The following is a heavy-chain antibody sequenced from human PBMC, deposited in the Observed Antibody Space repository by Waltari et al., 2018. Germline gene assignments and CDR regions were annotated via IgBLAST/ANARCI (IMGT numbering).Heavy chain of an antibody. V-gene: IGHV4-39*01. Sequence: QLQLQESGPRLVRPSETLSLTCTVFGYSLRISSPLYWGWIRQPPGKGPEWLGTLYYRGSTYYNPSLGSRVSMSIDTSKNQFSLTLNSVTAADTAVYYCARFRPADYYPHVRFDSWGKGSLVTVSS. D-gene: IGHD3-9*01. CDR2: LYYRGST. CDR1: GYSLRISSPLY. CDR3: ARFRPADYYPHVRFDS. J-gene: IGHJ4*02.